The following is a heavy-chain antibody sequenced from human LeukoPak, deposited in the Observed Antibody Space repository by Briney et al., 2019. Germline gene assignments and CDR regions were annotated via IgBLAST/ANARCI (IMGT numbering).Heavy chain of an antibody. D-gene: IGHD4-11*01. Sequence: SETLSLTCAVYGGSFSGYYWSWIRQPPGKGLEWIGEINHSGSTNYNPSLKSRVTISVDTSKNQFSLKLSSVTAAGTAVYYCARRLLRSMTNLDYWGQGTLVTVSS. CDR3: ARRLLRSMTNLDY. V-gene: IGHV4-34*01. J-gene: IGHJ4*02. CDR1: GGSFSGYY. CDR2: INHSGST.